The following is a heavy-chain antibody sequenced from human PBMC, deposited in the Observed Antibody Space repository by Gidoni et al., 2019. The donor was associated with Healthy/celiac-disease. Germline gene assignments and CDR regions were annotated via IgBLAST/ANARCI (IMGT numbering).Heavy chain of an antibody. CDR2: IKSKTDGGTT. D-gene: IGHD3-22*01. V-gene: IGHV3-15*01. J-gene: IGHJ4*02. CDR3: TTDAYYDSSGYYSRGDY. CDR1: GFTFSNAW. Sequence: EVQLVESGGGLVKPGGSLRLSCAASGFTFSNAWMSWVRQAPGKGLEWVGRIKSKTDGGTTDYAAPVKGRFTISRDDSKDTLYLQMNSLKTEDTAVYYCTTDAYYDSSGYYSRGDYWGQGTLVTVSS.